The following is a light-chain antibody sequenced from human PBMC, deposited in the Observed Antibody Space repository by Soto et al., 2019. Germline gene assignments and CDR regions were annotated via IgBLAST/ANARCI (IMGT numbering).Light chain of an antibody. CDR3: SSYEGSNNLV. CDR1: SSDVGGYNY. V-gene: IGLV2-8*01. J-gene: IGLJ2*01. CDR2: EVS. Sequence: SVLTQPPSASGSPGQSVTISCTGTSSDVGGYNYVSWYQQHPGKAPKLMIFEVSKRPSGVPDRFSGSKSGNTASLIVSGLQVEDEDDYYCSSYEGSNNLVFGGGTKVTVL.